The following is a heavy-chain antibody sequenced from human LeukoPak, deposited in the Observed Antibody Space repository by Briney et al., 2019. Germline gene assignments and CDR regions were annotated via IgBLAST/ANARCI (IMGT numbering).Heavy chain of an antibody. CDR3: ARDRDYGWGSYRSFDY. Sequence: GGSLRLSCAASGFTFSSYWMSWVRQAPGKGLEWVANIKRDGSEKYYVDSVKGRFTISRDNAKNSLYLQMNSLRAEDTAVYYCARDRDYGWGSYRSFDYWGQGTLVTVSS. J-gene: IGHJ4*02. V-gene: IGHV3-7*01. CDR1: GFTFSSYW. D-gene: IGHD3-16*02. CDR2: IKRDGSEK.